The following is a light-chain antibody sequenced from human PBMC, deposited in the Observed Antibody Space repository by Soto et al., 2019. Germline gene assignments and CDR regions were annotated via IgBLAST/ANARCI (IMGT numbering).Light chain of an antibody. CDR2: GAS. V-gene: IGKV3-11*01. CDR3: QQRSNWPPGT. J-gene: IGKJ4*01. Sequence: EIVITESPATLSVSPGERGTLSCRAIQSVSNNYLAWYQQKPGQAPRLLIYGASNRATGIPARFSGSGSGTDFTLTISSLEPEDFAVYYCQQRSNWPPGTFGGGTKVDIK. CDR1: QSVSNNY.